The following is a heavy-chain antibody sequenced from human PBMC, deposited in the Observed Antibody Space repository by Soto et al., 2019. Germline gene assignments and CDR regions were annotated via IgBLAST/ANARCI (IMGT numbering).Heavy chain of an antibody. CDR2: IYLGGSI. J-gene: IGHJ6*02. V-gene: IGHV4-59*08. CDR3: ARHGSDHDFWSGYLYYYYGMDV. CDR1: GGSISRGY. D-gene: IGHD3-3*01. Sequence: SETRSVSCSVSGGSISRGYWPWFRHPPGKGLEWVGYIYLGGSINYNPSLKSRVIISVDTAKNQFSLKLSSVTAADTAVYYCARHGSDHDFWSGYLYYYYGMDVWGQGTTVTVS.